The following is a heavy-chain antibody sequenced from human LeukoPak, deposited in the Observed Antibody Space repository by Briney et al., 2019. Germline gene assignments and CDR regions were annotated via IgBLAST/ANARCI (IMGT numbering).Heavy chain of an antibody. CDR1: GGSFSGYY. CDR2: INHSGST. J-gene: IGHJ4*02. V-gene: IGHV4-34*01. Sequence: SETLSLTCAVYGGSFSGYYWSWIRQPPGKGLEWIGEINHSGSTNYNPSLKSRVTISVDTSKNQFSLKLSSVTAADTAVYYCARSGGSSPYDYWGQGTLVTVSP. CDR3: ARSGGSSPYDY. D-gene: IGHD2-2*01.